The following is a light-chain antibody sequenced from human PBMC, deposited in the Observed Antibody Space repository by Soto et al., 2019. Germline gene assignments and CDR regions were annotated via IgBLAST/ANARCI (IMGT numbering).Light chain of an antibody. Sequence: IVLTHSPPTLFLSPGDRATLSCSAPQSVDNDLAGYQQKPGQAPRLLIYGASTRATGIPGRFSGSGSGTEFTLTITSLQSEDVAIYYCQQYNLWPVTFGHGTRLEIK. CDR3: QQYNLWPVT. CDR1: QSVDND. V-gene: IGKV3-15*01. J-gene: IGKJ5*01. CDR2: GAS.